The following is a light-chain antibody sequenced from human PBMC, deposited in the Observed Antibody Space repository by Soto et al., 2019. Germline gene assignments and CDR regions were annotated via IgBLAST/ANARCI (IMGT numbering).Light chain of an antibody. CDR3: QQYNSYS. J-gene: IGKJ3*01. CDR1: LTVSDNY. V-gene: IGKV3-20*01. Sequence: EIVLTHSPDTLSLSPGERATLSCRASLTVSDNYLAWYQQKAGQAPRLVIYGASSRATGIPDRFSASGSGTDFTLTISSLQPDDFATYYCQQYNSYSFGPGTKVDIK. CDR2: GAS.